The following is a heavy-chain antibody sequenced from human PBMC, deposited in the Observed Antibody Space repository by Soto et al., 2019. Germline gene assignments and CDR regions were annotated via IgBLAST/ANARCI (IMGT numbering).Heavy chain of an antibody. V-gene: IGHV4-59*01. CDR2: IYYSGST. J-gene: IGHJ6*02. CDR1: GGSISSYY. Sequence: SETLSLTCTVSGGSISSYYWSWIRQPPGKGLEWIGYIYYSGSTNYNPSLKSRVTISVDTSKNQFSLKLSSVTAADTAVYYCARDSSSWYDVWGQGTTVTVSS. D-gene: IGHD6-13*01. CDR3: ARDSSSWYDV.